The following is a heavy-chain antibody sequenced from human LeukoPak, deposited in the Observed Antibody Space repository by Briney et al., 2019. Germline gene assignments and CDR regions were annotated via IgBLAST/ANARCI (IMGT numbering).Heavy chain of an antibody. D-gene: IGHD1-7*01. CDR2: ISGSAGTT. CDR1: GFTFSSYA. J-gene: IGHJ3*01. CDR3: AKQESAAVGTTILDL. Sequence: GGSLRLSCAASGFTFSSYAMSWVRQAPGKGGEWGSAISGSAGTTSSADSVQGRFTISRDNSKNTLYLQLHSLRAEDTAVYYCAKQESAAVGTTILDLWGQGTMVTVSS. V-gene: IGHV3-23*01.